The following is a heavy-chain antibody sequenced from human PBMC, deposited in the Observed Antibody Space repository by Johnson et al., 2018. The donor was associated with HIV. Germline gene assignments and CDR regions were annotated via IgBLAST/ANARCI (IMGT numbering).Heavy chain of an antibody. CDR3: AKDLGAKKGDEWGTEYYEISVSYPIPDPRAVVGAFDV. CDR1: GFTFNNYA. J-gene: IGHJ3*01. CDR2: VSSDGTNR. V-gene: IGHV3-30*18. Sequence: QVQLVESGGGVVQPGRSLRLSCAASGFTFNNYAMDWVRQAPGKGLEWVAFVSSDGTNRKYADSVKGRFTISRDNTRNTVYLQMNSLRVEDTAIYYCAKDLGAKKGDEWGTEYYEISVSYPIPDPRAVVGAFDVWGQGTVVSVSS. D-gene: IGHD3-16*01.